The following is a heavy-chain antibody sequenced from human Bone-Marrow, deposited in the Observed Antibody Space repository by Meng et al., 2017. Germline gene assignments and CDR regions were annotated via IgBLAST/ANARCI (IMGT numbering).Heavy chain of an antibody. CDR2: ISTYNGYT. D-gene: IGHD6-19*01. Sequence: ASVKVSCKASGYTFTTYGISWVRQAPGQGLEWMGWISTYNGYTNYAQKLQGRLTMTTDTSTTTAYMELRSLRSDDTAVYYCARVASVAGGDYFDYWGQGTLVTVSS. V-gene: IGHV1-18*01. CDR1: GYTFTTYG. CDR3: ARVASVAGGDYFDY. J-gene: IGHJ4*02.